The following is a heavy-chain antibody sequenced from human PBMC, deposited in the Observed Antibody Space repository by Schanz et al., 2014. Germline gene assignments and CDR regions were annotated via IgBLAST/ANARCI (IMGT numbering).Heavy chain of an antibody. CDR2: ISYDGSHK. CDR3: AKDPYGMDV. V-gene: IGHV3-30*04. Sequence: QVQLVESGGGVVQPGNSLRLSCAASGFIFSGYAMIWVRQAPGKGLEWVAVISYDGSHKDYADSVKGRFTISRDKSKNTLYLQMKSLRAEDTAVYYCAKDPYGMDVWGQGTTVTVSS. J-gene: IGHJ6*02. CDR1: GFIFSGYA.